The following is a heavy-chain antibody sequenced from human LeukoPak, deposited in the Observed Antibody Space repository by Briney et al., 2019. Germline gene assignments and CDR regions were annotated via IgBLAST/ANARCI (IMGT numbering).Heavy chain of an antibody. Sequence: ASVKVSCKASGYTFTGYYMHWVRQAPGQGLEWMGWINPNSGGTNYAQKFQGWVTMTRDTSISTAYMELSRLRSDDTAVYYCARDLTPQAPYQLLPRGWFDPWGQGTLVTVSS. D-gene: IGHD2-2*01. J-gene: IGHJ5*02. CDR3: ARDLTPQAPYQLLPRGWFDP. CDR1: GYTFTGYY. CDR2: INPNSGGT. V-gene: IGHV1-2*04.